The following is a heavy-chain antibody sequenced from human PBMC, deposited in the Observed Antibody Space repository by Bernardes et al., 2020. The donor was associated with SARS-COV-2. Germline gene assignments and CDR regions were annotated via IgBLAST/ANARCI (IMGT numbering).Heavy chain of an antibody. J-gene: IGHJ6*02. D-gene: IGHD6-6*01. Sequence: GGSLRLSCAASRYTLNTYAMTWVRQVPGKGLEWVSAISAIGGSTYYAESVKGRFTISRDNSRNTLYLEMNSLRAEDTAVYYCSKNAKYSSSSMEVWGQGTTVTVS. V-gene: IGHV3-23*01. CDR1: RYTLNTYA. CDR2: ISAIGGST. CDR3: SKNAKYSSSSMEV.